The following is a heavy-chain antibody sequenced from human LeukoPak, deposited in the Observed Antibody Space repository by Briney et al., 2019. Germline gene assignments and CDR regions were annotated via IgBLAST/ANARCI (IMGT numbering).Heavy chain of an antibody. CDR2: ISAYNGNT. CDR3: ARDRHRSGWYTSPQYYYYGMDV. V-gene: IGHV1-18*01. J-gene: IGHJ6*02. Sequence: LWASVKVSCKASGYTFTSYGISWVRQAPGQGLEWMGWISAYNGNTNYAQKLQGRVTMTTDTSTSTAYMELRSLRSDDTAVYYCARDRHRSGWYTSPQYYYYGMDVWGQGTTVTVSS. D-gene: IGHD6-19*01. CDR1: GYTFTSYG.